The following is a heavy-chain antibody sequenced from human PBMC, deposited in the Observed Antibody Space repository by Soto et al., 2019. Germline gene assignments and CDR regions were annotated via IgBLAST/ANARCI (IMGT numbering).Heavy chain of an antibody. D-gene: IGHD1-26*01. CDR2: IYHSGNT. V-gene: IGHV4-4*02. J-gene: IGHJ5*02. CDR1: GGSMITSNW. CDR3: ARQGYSGSSRFDP. Sequence: QVQLQESGPGLVKPSGTLSLTCAVSGGSMITSNWWTWVRQPPGKGLEWIGEIYHSGNTNYNPSLKSRVTISVDKSKIHFSLRLTSVTAADTAVYYCARQGYSGSSRFDPWGQGTLVIVSS.